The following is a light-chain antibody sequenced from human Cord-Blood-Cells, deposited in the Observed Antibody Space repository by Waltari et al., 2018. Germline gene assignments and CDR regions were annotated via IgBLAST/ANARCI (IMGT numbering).Light chain of an antibody. CDR3: QQYYSTRT. Sequence: DIQMTQSPSSLSASVGDRVTITCRVSQGISNSLAWYQQKPGKAPKLLLYAASRLESGVPSRFSGSGSGTDYTLTISSLQPEDFATYYCQQYYSTRTFGQGTKVEIK. V-gene: IGKV1-NL1*01. CDR1: QGISNS. CDR2: AAS. J-gene: IGKJ1*01.